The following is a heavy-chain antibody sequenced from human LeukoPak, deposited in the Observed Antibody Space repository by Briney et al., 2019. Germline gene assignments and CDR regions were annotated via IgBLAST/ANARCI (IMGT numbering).Heavy chain of an antibody. CDR1: GFTFGTYE. Sequence: PGGSLRLSCLASGFTFGTYEMNWVRQAPGRGLEWVSYISSSGGTIYYADSVRGRFTLSRDNAKSSLLLQMSSLRAEDTAVYFCARTHCSSASCYLPPFDYWGQGTLVTVSS. V-gene: IGHV3-48*03. J-gene: IGHJ4*02. CDR3: ARTHCSSASCYLPPFDY. CDR2: ISSSGGTI. D-gene: IGHD2-2*01.